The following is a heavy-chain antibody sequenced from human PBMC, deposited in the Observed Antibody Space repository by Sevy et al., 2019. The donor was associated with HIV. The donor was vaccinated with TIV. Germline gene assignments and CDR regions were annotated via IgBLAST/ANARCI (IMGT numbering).Heavy chain of an antibody. D-gene: IGHD3-22*01. Sequence: GGSLRLSCAGSGFTLGSYEMNWVRQAPGKGLEWVSYISSSGSNINYADSVKGRFTISRDNAKNSLYLQMNSLRAEDTAVYYCARGPGPYDSGDWCDPWGQGTLVTVSS. CDR1: GFTLGSYE. CDR2: ISSSGSNI. V-gene: IGHV3-48*03. J-gene: IGHJ5*02. CDR3: ARGPGPYDSGDWCDP.